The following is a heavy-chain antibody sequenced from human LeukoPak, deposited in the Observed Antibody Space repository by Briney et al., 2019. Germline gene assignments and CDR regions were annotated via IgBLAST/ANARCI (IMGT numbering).Heavy chain of an antibody. V-gene: IGHV3-7*01. J-gene: IGHJ4*02. CDR1: GFTFSSYW. D-gene: IGHD1-26*01. CDR3: ARAWIVGATDFDY. Sequence: GGSLRLSCAASGFTFSSYWMSWVRQAPGKGLEWVANIKQDGSEKYYLDSVKGRFTISRDNSKNTLYLQMNSLRAEDTAVYYCARAWIVGATDFDYWGQGTLVTVSS. CDR2: IKQDGSEK.